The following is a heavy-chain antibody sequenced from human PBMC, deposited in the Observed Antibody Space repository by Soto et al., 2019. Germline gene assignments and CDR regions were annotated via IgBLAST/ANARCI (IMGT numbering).Heavy chain of an antibody. CDR2: ISSNGVGT. Sequence: EVQLAESGGGLAQPGGSLRLSCAASGFTLSGYAMDWVRQAPGKGLEYVSGISSNGVGTYYANSVQGRFTISRDNSKNTVYLQMGSLSPEDMDVYYCARRARPDFYYMDVWGKGTTVTV. V-gene: IGHV3-64*01. D-gene: IGHD6-6*01. CDR3: ARRARPDFYYMDV. CDR1: GFTLSGYA. J-gene: IGHJ6*03.